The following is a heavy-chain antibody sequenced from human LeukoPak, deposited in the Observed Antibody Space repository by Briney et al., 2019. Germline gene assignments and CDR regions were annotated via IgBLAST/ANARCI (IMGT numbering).Heavy chain of an antibody. CDR2: ISYDGSNE. J-gene: IGHJ4*02. D-gene: IGHD2-15*01. CDR3: AREDGYCSGGNCYSYFDS. Sequence: GGSLRLSCAASGFTFSSYAMHWVRQAPGKGLEWVAVISYDGSNEYYADSVKGRFTISRDNSKNTLYLQMNSLRAEDTAVYFCAREDGYCSGGNCYSYFDSWGQGTLVTVSS. CDR1: GFTFSSYA. V-gene: IGHV3-30*04.